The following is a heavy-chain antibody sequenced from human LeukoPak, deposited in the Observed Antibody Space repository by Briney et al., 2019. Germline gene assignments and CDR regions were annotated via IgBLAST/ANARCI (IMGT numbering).Heavy chain of an antibody. Sequence: SETLSLTCTVSGGSISSYYWSWIRQPPGKGLEWIGRIYTSGSTNYNPSLKSRVTMSVDTSKNQFSLKLSSVTAADTAVYYCARDGGNYDYVWGSYRSYYFDYWGQGTLVTVSS. J-gene: IGHJ4*02. CDR2: IYTSGST. D-gene: IGHD3-16*02. CDR1: GGSISSYY. CDR3: ARDGGNYDYVWGSYRSYYFDY. V-gene: IGHV4-4*07.